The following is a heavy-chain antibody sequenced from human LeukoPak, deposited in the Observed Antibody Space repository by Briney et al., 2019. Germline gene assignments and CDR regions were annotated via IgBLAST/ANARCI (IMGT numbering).Heavy chain of an antibody. CDR2: IYTSGST. V-gene: IGHV4-61*02. CDR3: ARVGSSWHNWFDP. CDR1: GGSISSSSYY. D-gene: IGHD6-13*01. J-gene: IGHJ5*02. Sequence: PSETLSLTCTVSGGSISSSSYYWGWIRQPAGKGLEWIGRIYTSGSTNYNPSLKSRVTISVDTSKNQFSLKLSSVTAADTAVYYCARVGSSWHNWFDPWGQGTLVTVSS.